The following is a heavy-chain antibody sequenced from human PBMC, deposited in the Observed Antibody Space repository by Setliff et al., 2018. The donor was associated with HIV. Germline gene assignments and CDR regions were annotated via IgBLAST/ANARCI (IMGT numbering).Heavy chain of an antibody. CDR3: ARTRSGGSSVYYYYYMDV. V-gene: IGHV1-8*03. D-gene: IGHD2-15*01. J-gene: IGHJ6*03. CDR1: GYTFINYD. Sequence: ASVKVSCKASGYTFINYDINWVRQATGQGLEWMGWMNPDSGNTGSAQNFQGRLTITWNTSISAAYMELGSLGFDDTAVYFCARTRSGGSSVYYYYYMDVWGQGTAVTVSS. CDR2: MNPDSGNT.